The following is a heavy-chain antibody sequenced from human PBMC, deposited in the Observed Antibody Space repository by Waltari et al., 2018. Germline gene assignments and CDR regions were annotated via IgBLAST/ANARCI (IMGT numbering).Heavy chain of an antibody. CDR1: GGSISSGHYY. V-gene: IGHV4-30-4*08. D-gene: IGHD5-12*01. J-gene: IGHJ3*02. CDR3: VRSGYIYGANAFDI. CDR2: IYNTGSS. Sequence: QVQLQESGPGLVKPSQTLSLTCTVSGGSISSGHYYWSWIRQPPGKALEWIGYIYNTGSSYYNPALQSIVIISVDMSKSQFSLKVSSVTAADTALYYCVRSGYIYGANAFDIWGQGTMVTVSS.